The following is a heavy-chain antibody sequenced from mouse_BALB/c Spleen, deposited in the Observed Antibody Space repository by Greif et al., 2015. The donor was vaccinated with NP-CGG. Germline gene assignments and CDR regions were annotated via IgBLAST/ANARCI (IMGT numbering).Heavy chain of an antibody. J-gene: IGHJ4*01. D-gene: IGHD2-2*01. Sequence: QVPLQQSGAELARPGASVKMSCKASGYTFTSYTMHWVKQRPGQGLEWIGYINPSRGYTNYNQKFKDKATLTADKSSSTAYMQLSSLTSEDSAVYYCARCPYGNDLHYYAMDYWGQGTSVTVSS. CDR3: ARCPYGNDLHYYAMDY. CDR1: GYTFTSYT. V-gene: IGHV1-4*01. CDR2: INPSRGYT.